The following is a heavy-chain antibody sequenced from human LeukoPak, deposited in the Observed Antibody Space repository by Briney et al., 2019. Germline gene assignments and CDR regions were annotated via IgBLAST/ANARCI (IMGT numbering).Heavy chain of an antibody. J-gene: IGHJ4*02. CDR2: IKYDGSEK. CDR1: GFTFSTYS. Sequence: SGGSLRLSCAASGFTFSTYSMNWVRQAPGKGLEWVATIKYDGSEKYYLDSVKGRCSISRDNGKNSLYLQMNSLRAEDTAVYYCARYCTFRTCSGTKFDSWGQGTLVTVSS. CDR3: ARYCTFRTCSGTKFDS. D-gene: IGHD1-1*01. V-gene: IGHV3-7*01.